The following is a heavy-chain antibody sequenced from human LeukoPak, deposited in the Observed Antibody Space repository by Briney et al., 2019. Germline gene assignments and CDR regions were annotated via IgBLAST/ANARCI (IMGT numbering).Heavy chain of an antibody. V-gene: IGHV3-7*05. CDR3: APNYYYDSGSPYY. CDR2: IKQDGSEK. Sequence: GGSLRLSCAASGFTFSNFWMSWVRQAPGKGLEWVANIKQDGSEKYYVDSVKGRFTISRDNAKNSLYLQMNSLRAEDTAVYYCAPNYYYDSGSPYYWGQGTLVTVSS. J-gene: IGHJ4*02. D-gene: IGHD3-10*01. CDR1: GFTFSNFW.